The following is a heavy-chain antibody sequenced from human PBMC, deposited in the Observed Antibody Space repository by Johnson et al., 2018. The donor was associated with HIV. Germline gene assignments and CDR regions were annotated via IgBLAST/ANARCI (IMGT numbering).Heavy chain of an antibody. J-gene: IGHJ3*02. CDR2: INWNGGGT. D-gene: IGHD4-17*01. CDR1: GFTFDDYG. Sequence: VQLVESGGGVVRPGGSLRLSCAASGFTFDDYGMSWVRQAPGKGLEWVSGINWNGGGTGYVDSVKGRFTISRDNAKNSLYLQMNSLRAEDTALYYCATDVYGARDWRPAVDIWGQGTMVTVSS. CDR3: ATDVYGARDWRPAVDI. V-gene: IGHV3-20*04.